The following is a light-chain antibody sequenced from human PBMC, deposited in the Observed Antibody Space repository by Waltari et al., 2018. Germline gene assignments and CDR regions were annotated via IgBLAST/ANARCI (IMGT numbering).Light chain of an antibody. CDR2: DQT. Sequence: QSVLTQPPSMSGAPGQKVTIPCTGGSSNFGAGYDVHWYQQFPGTAPKRLIFDQTNRPAGVPGGFSGFRAVTSAFLGIAGLQSVDGAVDDWQYFDSSLSASVVGGGTKLTVL. J-gene: IGLJ3*02. CDR3: QYFDSSLSASV. V-gene: IGLV1-40*01. CDR1: SSNFGAGYD.